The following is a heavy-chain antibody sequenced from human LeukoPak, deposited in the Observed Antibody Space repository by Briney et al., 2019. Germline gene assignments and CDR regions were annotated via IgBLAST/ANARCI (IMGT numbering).Heavy chain of an antibody. CDR1: GFTFDDYT. V-gene: IGHV3-43*01. D-gene: IGHD6-13*01. J-gene: IGHJ4*02. Sequence: GGSLRLSCAASGFTFDDYTMHWVRQAPGKGLEWVSLISWDGGSTYYADSVKGRFTISRDNSKNSLYLQMNSLRTEDTALYYCANGHRGSSSPLDYWGQGTLVTVSS. CDR2: ISWDGGST. CDR3: ANGHRGSSSPLDY.